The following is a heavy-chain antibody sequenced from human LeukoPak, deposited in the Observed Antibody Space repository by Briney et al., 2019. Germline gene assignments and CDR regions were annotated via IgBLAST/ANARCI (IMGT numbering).Heavy chain of an antibody. CDR3: ARVHGGYPFDY. Sequence: GGFLRLSCAASGFTFSSYSMNWVRQAPGKGLEWVSSISSSSSYIYYADSVKGRFTISRDNAKNSLYLQMNNLRAEDTAVYYCARVHGGYPFDYWGQGTLVTVSS. V-gene: IGHV3-21*01. CDR2: ISSSSSYI. J-gene: IGHJ4*02. D-gene: IGHD5-18*01. CDR1: GFTFSSYS.